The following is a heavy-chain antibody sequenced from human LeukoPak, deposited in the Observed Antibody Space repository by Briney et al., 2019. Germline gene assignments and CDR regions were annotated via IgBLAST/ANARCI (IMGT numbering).Heavy chain of an antibody. CDR2: IYSGGTT. CDR1: GFTFSGDY. Sequence: GGSLRLSCAAPGFTFSGDYRSWIRQAPGKGLEWVSVIYSGGTTYYADSVKGRFTVSRDNSKNTLYLQMNSLGAEDTAVYYCARVDYGDDQYFQHWGQGTLVTVSS. D-gene: IGHD4-17*01. CDR3: ARVDYGDDQYFQH. J-gene: IGHJ1*01. V-gene: IGHV3-53*01.